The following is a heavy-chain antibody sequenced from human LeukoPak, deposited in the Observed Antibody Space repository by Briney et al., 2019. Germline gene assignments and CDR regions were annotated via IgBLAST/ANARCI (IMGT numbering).Heavy chain of an antibody. CDR2: IIPIFGTA. D-gene: IGHD5-12*01. J-gene: IGHJ3*02. Sequence: ASVKVSCKASGGTFSSYAISWVRQAPGQGLEWMGGIIPIFGTANYAQKFQGRVTITADESTSTAYMELSSLRSEDTAVYYCATSGYDSHRAFDIWGQGTMVTVSS. CDR3: ATSGYDSHRAFDI. CDR1: GGTFSSYA. V-gene: IGHV1-69*01.